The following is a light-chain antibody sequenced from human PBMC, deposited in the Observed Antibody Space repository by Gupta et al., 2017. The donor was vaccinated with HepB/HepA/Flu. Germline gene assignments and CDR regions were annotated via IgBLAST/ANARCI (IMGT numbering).Light chain of an antibody. J-gene: IGLJ2*01. CDR2: YDS. Sequence: SYVLTQPPSVSVAPGETARISCGGNNIGSKSVHWYQQKPGQAPVLVIYYDSDRPSGIPERFSGSNSGNTATLTISRVEAGDEADYYCQVWDSSSDHVVFGGGIKLTVL. CDR3: QVWDSSSDHVV. CDR1: NIGSKS. V-gene: IGLV3-21*04.